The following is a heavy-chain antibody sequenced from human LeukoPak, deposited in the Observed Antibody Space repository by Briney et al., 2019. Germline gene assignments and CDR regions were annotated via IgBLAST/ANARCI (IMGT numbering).Heavy chain of an antibody. Sequence: SETLSLTCAVYGGSFSGYHWSWIRQPPGKGLEWIGEINHSGSTNYNPSLKSRVTISVDTSKNQFSLKLSSVTAADTAVYYCCSNILTGYPYWGQGTLVTVSS. CDR3: CSNILTGYPY. CDR2: INHSGST. CDR1: GGSFSGYH. D-gene: IGHD3-9*01. V-gene: IGHV4-34*01. J-gene: IGHJ4*02.